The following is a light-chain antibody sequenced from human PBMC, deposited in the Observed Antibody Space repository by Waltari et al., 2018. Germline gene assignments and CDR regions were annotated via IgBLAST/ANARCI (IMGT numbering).Light chain of an antibody. Sequence: EIVLTQSPATLPLSPGDRATTPCRASQSVSSYLAWYQQKPGQAPRLLIYDASNRATGIPARFSGSGSGTDFTLTISSLEPEDFAVYYCQQRSNWPSITFGQGTRLEIK. J-gene: IGKJ5*01. CDR2: DAS. V-gene: IGKV3-11*01. CDR1: QSVSSY. CDR3: QQRSNWPSIT.